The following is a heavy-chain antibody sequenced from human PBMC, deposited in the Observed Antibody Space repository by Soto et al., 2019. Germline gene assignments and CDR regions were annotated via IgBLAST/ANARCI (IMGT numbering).Heavy chain of an antibody. D-gene: IGHD5-12*01. CDR1: GDSINNYC. CDR3: ARGGAVATTAHFDH. J-gene: IGHJ4*02. CDR2: IYSNGNT. Sequence: PSETLSLTCTVSGDSINNYCWSWMRLPAGKGLEWIGRIYSNGNTYYNPSLKSRVSMSVDTSKNQFSLILKTVTAADTAVYYCARGGAVATTAHFDHWGQGTLVTVSS. V-gene: IGHV4-4*07.